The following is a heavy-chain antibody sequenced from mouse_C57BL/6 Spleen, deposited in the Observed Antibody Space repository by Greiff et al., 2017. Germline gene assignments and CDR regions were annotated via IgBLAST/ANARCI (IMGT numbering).Heavy chain of an antibody. V-gene: IGHV1-64*01. J-gene: IGHJ4*01. Sequence: QVQLQQPGAELVKPGASVKLSCKASGYTFTSYWMHWVKQRPGQGLEWIGMIHPNSGSTNYNEKFKSKATLTVDKSSSTAYMQLSSLTSEDSAVYYCARWWDGYYAMDYWGQGTSGTVSS. CDR2: IHPNSGST. CDR1: GYTFTSYW. D-gene: IGHD1-1*02. CDR3: ARWWDGYYAMDY.